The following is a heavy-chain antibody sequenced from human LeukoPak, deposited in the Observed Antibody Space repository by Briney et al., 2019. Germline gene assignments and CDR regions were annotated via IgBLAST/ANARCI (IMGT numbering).Heavy chain of an antibody. J-gene: IGHJ4*02. D-gene: IGHD1-1*01. V-gene: IGHV3-23*01. CDR3: AKDHDRPGVPLFDY. Sequence: GGSLILSCAAYGFSFSSYAMSWVRQAPGKGLEWVSAISGSGGSTYYADSVKGRFTISRDNSKNTLYLQMNSLRAEDTAVYYCAKDHDRPGVPLFDYWGQGTLVTVSS. CDR1: GFSFSSYA. CDR2: ISGSGGST.